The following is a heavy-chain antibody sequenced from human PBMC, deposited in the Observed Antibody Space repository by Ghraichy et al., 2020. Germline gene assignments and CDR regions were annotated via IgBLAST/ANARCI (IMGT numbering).Heavy chain of an antibody. D-gene: IGHD4-17*01. CDR1: GGSISSSSYY. J-gene: IGHJ4*02. CDR3: ARSPGQNYGDYFSDY. CDR2: IYYSGST. V-gene: IGHV4-39*01. Sequence: GSLSLTCTVSGGSISSSSYYWGWIRQPPGKGLEWIGSIYYSGSTYYNPSLKSRVTISVDTSKNQFSLKLSSVTAADTAVYYCARSPGQNYGDYFSDYWGQGTLVTVSS.